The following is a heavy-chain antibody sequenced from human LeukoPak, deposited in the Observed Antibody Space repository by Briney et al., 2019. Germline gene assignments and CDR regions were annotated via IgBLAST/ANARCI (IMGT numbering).Heavy chain of an antibody. V-gene: IGHV4-39*01. CDR2: IYHSGST. Sequence: PSETLSLTCTVSGGSISSSSYYWGWIRQPPGKGLEWIGSIYHSGSTYYNPSLKSRVTISVDTSKNQFSLKLSSVTAVDTAVFYCAGSDYYYYMDVWGKGTTVTVSS. CDR1: GGSISSSSYY. CDR3: AGSDYYYYMDV. J-gene: IGHJ6*03. D-gene: IGHD3-10*01.